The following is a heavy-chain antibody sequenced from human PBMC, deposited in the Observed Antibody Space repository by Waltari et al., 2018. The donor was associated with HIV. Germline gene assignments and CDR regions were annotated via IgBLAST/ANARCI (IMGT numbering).Heavy chain of an antibody. D-gene: IGHD2-8*02. V-gene: IGHV4-39*01. CDR1: GGSIRSSSHY. CDR3: ARLSETGGITFGSAFDI. CDR2: LYYTGTT. J-gene: IGHJ3*02. Sequence: QLHLQESGPGLVKPPETLSLTCTVSGGSIRSSSHYWGWVRQAPGKGLEWIGSLYYTGTTHYNPPLKSRVSMSVDTSNNQFSLNLDSVTAADTALYYCARLSETGGITFGSAFDIWGQGTMVTASS.